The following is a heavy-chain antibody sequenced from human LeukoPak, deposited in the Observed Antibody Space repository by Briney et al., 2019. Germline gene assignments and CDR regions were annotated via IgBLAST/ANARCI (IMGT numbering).Heavy chain of an antibody. CDR1: GFTLSSYW. Sequence: PGGSLRLSCAASGFTLSSYWISWVRQAPGKGLEWVANINQDGSEKYYVDSVKGRFTISRDNAKNTVYLQMNGLRVEDTAVYYCARAVAAAGSYWGQGTLVTVSS. CDR3: ARAVAAAGSY. V-gene: IGHV3-7*04. J-gene: IGHJ4*02. CDR2: INQDGSEK. D-gene: IGHD6-13*01.